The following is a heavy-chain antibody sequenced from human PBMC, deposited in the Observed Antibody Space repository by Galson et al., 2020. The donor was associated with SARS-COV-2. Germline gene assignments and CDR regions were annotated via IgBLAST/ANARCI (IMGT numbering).Heavy chain of an antibody. CDR1: GFTISRFR. J-gene: IGHJ3*01. CDR2: LSYDESSK. V-gene: IGHV3-30-3*01. CDR3: ARTPFSYDNSGYPALDV. D-gene: IGHD3-22*01. Sequence: TAGSLTLSCAASGFTISRFRNPWTRQPPGQGQEWVASLSYDESSKIYHDPVNGRFTISRDNSHNTLYLQVNSLRAEDTAVYYCARTPFSYDNSGYPALDVWGQETMLTVSS.